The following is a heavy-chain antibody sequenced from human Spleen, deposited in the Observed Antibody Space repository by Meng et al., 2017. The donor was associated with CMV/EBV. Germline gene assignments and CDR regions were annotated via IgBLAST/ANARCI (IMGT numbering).Heavy chain of an antibody. CDR3: ARDLGRYSGTYQYYFDS. V-gene: IGHV1-69*05. D-gene: IGHD1-26*01. J-gene: IGHJ4*02. CDR2: IIPIFERT. Sequence: SVKVSCKPSGGTFSSYAISWVRQAPGQGLEWMGGIIPIFERTNYAQKFQGRVTIITDESTSTAYMELSSLRSEDTAIYYCARDLGRYSGTYQYYFDSWGQGTMVTVSS. CDR1: GGTFSSYA.